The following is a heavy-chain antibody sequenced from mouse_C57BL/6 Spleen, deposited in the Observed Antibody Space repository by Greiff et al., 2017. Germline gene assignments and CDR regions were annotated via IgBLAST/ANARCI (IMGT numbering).Heavy chain of an antibody. D-gene: IGHD2-12*01. CDR3: AREGDDLYYFDY. CDR2: ISYGGSN. CDR1: GYSITSGYY. V-gene: IGHV3-6*01. J-gene: IGHJ2*01. Sequence: EVQLKESGPGLVKPSQSLSLTCSVTGYSITSGYYWNWIRRFPGNKLEWMGYISYGGSNNYNPSLNNRISITRYTSKKQFFLKLNSVTTEDTATYYCAREGDDLYYFDYWGQGTTVTGSS.